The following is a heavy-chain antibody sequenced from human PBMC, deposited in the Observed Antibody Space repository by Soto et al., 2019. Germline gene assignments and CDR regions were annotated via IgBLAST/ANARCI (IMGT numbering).Heavy chain of an antibody. J-gene: IGHJ3*02. CDR3: AKDIVATAMDAFDI. V-gene: IGHV3-9*01. D-gene: IGHD5-12*01. Sequence: DVQLVESGGGLVQPGRSLRLSCAASGFTFDDYAMHWVRQAPGKGLEWVSGISWNSGSIGYADSVKGRFTISRDNAKNSLYLQMNSLRAEDTALYYCAKDIVATAMDAFDIWGQGTMVTVSS. CDR2: ISWNSGSI. CDR1: GFTFDDYA.